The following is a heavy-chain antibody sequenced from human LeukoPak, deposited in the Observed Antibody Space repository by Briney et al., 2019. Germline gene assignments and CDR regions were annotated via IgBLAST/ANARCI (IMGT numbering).Heavy chain of an antibody. V-gene: IGHV1-8*01. D-gene: IGHD3-22*01. J-gene: IGHJ4*02. CDR1: GYTFTSYD. Sequence: ASVTVSCKASGYTFTSYDINWVRQATGQGLEWMGWMNPNSGNTGYAQKFQGRVTMTRNTSISTAYMELSSLRSEDTAVYYCARRSLPGYYYDSSGYYYDYWGQGTLVTVSS. CDR3: ARRSLPGYYYDSSGYYYDY. CDR2: MNPNSGNT.